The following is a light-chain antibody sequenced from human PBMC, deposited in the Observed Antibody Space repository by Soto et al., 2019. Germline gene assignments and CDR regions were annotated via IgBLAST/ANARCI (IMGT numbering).Light chain of an antibody. V-gene: IGLV1-47*01. CDR3: VAWDDSLSGVV. Sequence: QSALTQPPSASGTPGQRVTISCSGSSSNIGSNYVYWYQQLPGTAPKLLIYRNNQRPSGVPDRFSGSKSGTSASLAISGLRSEDEADYYCVAWDDSLSGVVFGGGTQLTVL. CDR1: SSNIGSNY. J-gene: IGLJ2*01. CDR2: RNN.